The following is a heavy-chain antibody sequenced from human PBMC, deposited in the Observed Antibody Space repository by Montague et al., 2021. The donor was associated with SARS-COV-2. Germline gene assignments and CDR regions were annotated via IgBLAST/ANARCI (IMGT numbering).Heavy chain of an antibody. J-gene: IGHJ2*01. CDR3: ARRGGGEVFARFMYWYFDV. CDR2: IYHSGSVTS. D-gene: IGHD2-21*01. CDR1: GGSINGYY. V-gene: IGHV4-59*12. Sequence: SETLSLTCSVYGGSINGYYWGWVRQSPGKGLEWIGDIYHSGSVTSSYNPSLRSPVSISIDTSENYFSLKLTSVTAADTAVYYCARRGGGEVFARFMYWYFDVWGRGTLVTVSS.